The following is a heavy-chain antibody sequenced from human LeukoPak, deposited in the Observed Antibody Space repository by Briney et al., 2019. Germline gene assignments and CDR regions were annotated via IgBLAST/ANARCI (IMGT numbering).Heavy chain of an antibody. CDR3: AKGGHHYNPFYN. Sequence: GALELSWSSSGFPFKTSPIGWVRPAPGKGLEWVFSIHAGGEDPFCADFVQGRCTISRDNSKNTLFLQLNSLRVEDTAIYFCAKGGHHYNPFYNWGQGTLVTVSS. V-gene: IGHV3-23*01. D-gene: IGHD3-22*01. CDR1: GFPFKTSP. J-gene: IGHJ4*02. CDR2: IHAGGEDP.